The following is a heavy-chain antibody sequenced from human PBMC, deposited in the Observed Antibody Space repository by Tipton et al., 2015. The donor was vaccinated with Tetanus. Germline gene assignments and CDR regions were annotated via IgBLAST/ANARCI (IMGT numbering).Heavy chain of an antibody. J-gene: IGHJ6*02. D-gene: IGHD6-19*01. Sequence: TLSLTCAVYGGSFSGNYWNWIRQPPGKGLEWIGEVPHGGSTNYNPSLKSRVTISVDTSKNQFSLKLTSVTAADTAVYYCARGQAGPRANVWGQGTTVIVSS. CDR2: VPHGGST. V-gene: IGHV4-34*01. CDR3: ARGQAGPRANV. CDR1: GGSFSGNY.